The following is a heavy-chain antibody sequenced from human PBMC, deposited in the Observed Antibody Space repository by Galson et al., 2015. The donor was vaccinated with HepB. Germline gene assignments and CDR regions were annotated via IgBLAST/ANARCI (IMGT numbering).Heavy chain of an antibody. V-gene: IGHV1-2*02. J-gene: IGHJ3*02. Sequence: SVKVSCKASGYTFTGYYVHWMRQAPGQGFEWMGWINTNTDGTHSVQNFQGRVTMTMDTSITTAYMELRSLRSDDTAVYYCARGGTRAFDIWGQGTMVTVSS. CDR1: GYTFTGYY. CDR2: INTNTDGT. CDR3: ARGGTRAFDI.